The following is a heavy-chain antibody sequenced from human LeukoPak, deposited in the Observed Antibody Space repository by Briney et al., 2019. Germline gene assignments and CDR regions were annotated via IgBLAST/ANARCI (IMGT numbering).Heavy chain of an antibody. CDR3: ARHRRYSSCWYDY. V-gene: IGHV3-7*01. CDR2: IKQDGSEK. CDR1: GFTFSSYW. Sequence: GGSLRLSCAASGFTFSSYWMSWVRQAPGKGLEWVANIKQDGSEKYYVDSVKGRFTISRDNAKNSLYLQMNSLRAEDTAVYYCARHRRYSSCWYDYWGQGTLVTVSS. D-gene: IGHD6-13*01. J-gene: IGHJ4*02.